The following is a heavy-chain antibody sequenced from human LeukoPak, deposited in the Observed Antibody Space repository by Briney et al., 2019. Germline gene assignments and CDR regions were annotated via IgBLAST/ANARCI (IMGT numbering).Heavy chain of an antibody. CDR3: ARDIVVVPAAKGVRYYYGMDV. J-gene: IGHJ6*02. V-gene: IGHV1-3*01. CDR2: INAGNGNT. D-gene: IGHD2-2*01. CDR1: GYTLTSYA. Sequence: ASVKVSCKASGYTLTSYAMHWVRQAPGQRLEWMGWINAGNGNTKYSQKFQGRVTITRDTSASTAYMELSSLRSEDTAVYYCARDIVVVPAAKGVRYYYGMDVWGQGTTVTVSS.